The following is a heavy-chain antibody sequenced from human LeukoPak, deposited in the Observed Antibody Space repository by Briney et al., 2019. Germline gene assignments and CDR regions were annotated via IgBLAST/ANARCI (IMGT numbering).Heavy chain of an antibody. V-gene: IGHV3-53*01. Sequence: GGSLRLSCAASGLTVSSNYMSWVRQAPGKELEWVSVIYSGGSTYYADSVKGRFTISRDNSKNTLYLQMNSLRAEDTAVYYCARVPASTRSERYAFDIWGQGTMVTVSS. CDR2: IYSGGST. J-gene: IGHJ3*02. CDR3: ARVPASTRSERYAFDI. D-gene: IGHD1-1*01. CDR1: GLTVSSNY.